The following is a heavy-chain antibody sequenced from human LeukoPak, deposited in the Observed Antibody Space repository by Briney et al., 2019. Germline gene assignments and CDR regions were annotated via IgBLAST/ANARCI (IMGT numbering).Heavy chain of an antibody. CDR1: GLTIGSRY. Sequence: GGSLRLSCVASGLTIGSRYMNWVRQAPGKGLEWVSALYLAGNTYYADSVRGRFTISRDNAKNSLYLQMDSLRAEDTAVYYCARDANRVGATGASDIWGQGTMVTVSS. D-gene: IGHD1-26*01. V-gene: IGHV3-53*01. CDR3: ARDANRVGATGASDI. CDR2: LYLAGNT. J-gene: IGHJ3*02.